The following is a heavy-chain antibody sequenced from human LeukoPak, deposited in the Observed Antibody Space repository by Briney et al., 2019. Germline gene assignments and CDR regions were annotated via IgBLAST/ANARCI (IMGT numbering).Heavy chain of an antibody. V-gene: IGHV3-30*07. D-gene: IGHD3-16*02. Sequence: GRSLRLSCAASGFTFSSYAMHWVRQAPGKGLEWVAVISYDGSNKYYADSVKGRFTISRDNSKNTLYLQMNSLRAEDTAVYYCARDYLVDGGQGTLVTVSS. CDR2: ISYDGSNK. J-gene: IGHJ4*02. CDR1: GFTFSSYA. CDR3: ARDYLVD.